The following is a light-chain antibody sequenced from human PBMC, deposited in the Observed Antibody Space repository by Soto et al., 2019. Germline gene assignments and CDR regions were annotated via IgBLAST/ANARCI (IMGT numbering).Light chain of an antibody. V-gene: IGLV2-11*01. J-gene: IGLJ1*01. CDR1: SSDVGGYNY. CDR2: DVS. Sequence: SALTQPRSVSGSPGQSVTISCTGTSSDVGGYNYVSWYQQHPGKAPKLMIYDVSKRPSGVPDRFSGSKSGNTASLTISGLQAEDEADYYCCSYAGSVHDVFGTGTKVTVL. CDR3: CSYAGSVHDV.